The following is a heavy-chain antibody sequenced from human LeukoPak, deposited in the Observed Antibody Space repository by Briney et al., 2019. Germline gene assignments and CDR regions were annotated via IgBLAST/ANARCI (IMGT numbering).Heavy chain of an antibody. CDR2: VSNNGGST. V-gene: IGHV3-64*01. CDR3: ARSRRGVATINPDFDY. J-gene: IGHJ4*02. D-gene: IGHD5-24*01. Sequence: GGSLRLSCAASGFTFSTYALHWVRQAPGRGLEFVSSVSNNGGSTYYANSVRGRFTISRDNSKNTLYLHMGSLRTDDMAVYFCARSRRGVATINPDFDYWGQGTLVAVSS. CDR1: GFTFSTYA.